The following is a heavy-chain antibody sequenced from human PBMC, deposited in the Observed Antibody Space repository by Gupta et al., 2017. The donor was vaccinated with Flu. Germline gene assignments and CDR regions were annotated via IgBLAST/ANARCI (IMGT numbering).Heavy chain of an antibody. V-gene: IGHV3-23*01. D-gene: IGHD3-3*01. J-gene: IGHJ6*02. CDR2: IGGGGGGS. Sequence: EVHLLESGGGLVQPGGSLTLSCAASGFTFSNYAMSWVRQTAEEGLEWVAGIGGGGGGSSYADSVRGRFTVSRDNSKNTLYLQLSSLRAEDTGIYYCAKDLWSVSSPTQTYFYYYGVDVWGQGTTVTVSS. CDR3: AKDLWSVSSPTQTYFYYYGVDV. CDR1: GFTFSNYA.